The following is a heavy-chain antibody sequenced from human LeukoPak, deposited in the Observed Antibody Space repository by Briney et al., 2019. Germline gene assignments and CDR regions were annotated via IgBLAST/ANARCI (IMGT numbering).Heavy chain of an antibody. V-gene: IGHV3-11*01. CDR3: AKDPKSLAYCGGACWPQILFFDF. CDR1: GFTFSDYY. CDR2: ISSSGSTI. D-gene: IGHD2-21*02. J-gene: IGHJ4*02. Sequence: PGGSLRLSCAASGFTFSDYYMSWIRQAPGKGLEWVSYISSSGSTIYYADSVKGRFTISRDNSKNTLYLQMNSLRAEDTAVYYCAKDPKSLAYCGGACWPQILFFDFWGQGTLVTVSS.